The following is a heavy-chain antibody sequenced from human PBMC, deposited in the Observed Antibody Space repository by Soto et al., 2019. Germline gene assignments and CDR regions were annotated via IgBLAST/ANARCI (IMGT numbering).Heavy chain of an antibody. Sequence: SETLSLTCTVSGGSISSGGYYWSWIRQHPGKGLEWIGYIYYSGSTYYNPSLKSRVTISVDTSKNQFSLKLSSVTAADTAVYYCARGPTYYDFWSANYPYYYGMDVWGQGTTVSV. CDR1: GGSISSGGYY. V-gene: IGHV4-31*03. D-gene: IGHD3-3*01. CDR3: ARGPTYYDFWSANYPYYYGMDV. J-gene: IGHJ6*02. CDR2: IYYSGST.